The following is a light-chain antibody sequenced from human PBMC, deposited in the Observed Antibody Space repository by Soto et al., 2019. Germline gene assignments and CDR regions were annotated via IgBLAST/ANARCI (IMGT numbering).Light chain of an antibody. CDR3: GSWDSSLSAYV. V-gene: IGLV1-51*01. J-gene: IGLJ1*01. CDR1: SSNIGGNS. Sequence: QSALTQPPPVSAAPGQKVTISCSGSSSNIGGNSVSWYQQLPGTAPKLLIYDDNKRHSGIPDRFSGSKSGTSATLGITGFQTGDEADYYCGSWDSSLSAYVFGTGTKV. CDR2: DDN.